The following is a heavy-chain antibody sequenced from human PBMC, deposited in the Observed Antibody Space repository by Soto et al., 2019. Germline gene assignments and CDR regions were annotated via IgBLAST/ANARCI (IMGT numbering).Heavy chain of an antibody. CDR2: ISFDGTDE. CDR1: GITFSNYA. Sequence: WVSRRRSCFASGITFSNYAMHWVRQAPGKGPEWVALISFDGTDEDYTESVKGRFTISRDNSKNSQYLYLNGLTTEDSAVYYCAKPRPPVRPYHFDFWGQGTLVTVSS. V-gene: IGHV3-30-3*02. CDR3: AKPRPPVRPYHFDF. J-gene: IGHJ4*02. D-gene: IGHD2-2*01.